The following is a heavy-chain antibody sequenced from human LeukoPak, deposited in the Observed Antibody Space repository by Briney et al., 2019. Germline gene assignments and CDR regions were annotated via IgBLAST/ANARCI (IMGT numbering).Heavy chain of an antibody. Sequence: SETLSLTCSVSGGSVSNTNYYWGWIRQPPGKGLEWLGSVDYSGYTYQSPSHNSRVTISVDTSKNQFSLKMTSVTAADTAVYYCARSILSGSYAFDFWGHGTLVTVSS. CDR2: VDYSGYT. V-gene: IGHV4-39*07. D-gene: IGHD1-26*01. J-gene: IGHJ4*01. CDR1: GGSVSNTNYY. CDR3: ARSILSGSYAFDF.